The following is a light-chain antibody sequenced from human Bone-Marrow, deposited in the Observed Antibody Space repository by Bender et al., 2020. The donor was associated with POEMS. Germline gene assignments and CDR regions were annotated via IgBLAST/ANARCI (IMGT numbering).Light chain of an antibody. CDR2: EVN. J-gene: IGLJ2*01. CDR1: SSDFGPYNL. Sequence: QSALTQAASVSGSPGQSITISCTGASSDFGPYNLVSWYQHHPGKAPKLMISEVNKRPSGVPDRFSGSKSGNTASLTVSGLQAEDEADYYCSSYADTNNVIFGGGTKLTVL. V-gene: IGLV2-8*01. CDR3: SSYADTNNVI.